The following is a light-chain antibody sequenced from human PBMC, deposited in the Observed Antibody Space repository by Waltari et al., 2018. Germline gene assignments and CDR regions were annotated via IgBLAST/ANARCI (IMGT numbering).Light chain of an antibody. Sequence: QSALTQPASVSGSPGESITISCTGTSTDIGGYVYVSWYQQHPDKAPKLIIYEVNSRPSGVPARCSGSRSGNTASLTISGLQAEDAADYYCSSYTSSDTLVLGTGTKVIVL. CDR2: EVN. J-gene: IGLJ1*01. CDR1: STDIGGYVY. V-gene: IGLV2-14*01. CDR3: SSYTSSDTLV.